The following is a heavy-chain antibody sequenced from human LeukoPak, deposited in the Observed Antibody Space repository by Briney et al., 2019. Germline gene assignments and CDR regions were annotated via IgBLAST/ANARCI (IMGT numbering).Heavy chain of an antibody. CDR3: ARYSPPSSLSCKSFSY. D-gene: IGHD2-2*01. CDR2: IKQDGSEK. J-gene: IGHJ4*02. CDR1: GFTFSNYW. Sequence: PGGSLRLSCAASGFTFSNYWMSWVRQAPGKGLEWVATIKQDGSEKYYVDSVKGRFTISRDNAKNSLYLQMNSLRAEDTAVYYCARYSPPSSLSCKSFSYWGQGTLVTVSS. V-gene: IGHV3-7*01.